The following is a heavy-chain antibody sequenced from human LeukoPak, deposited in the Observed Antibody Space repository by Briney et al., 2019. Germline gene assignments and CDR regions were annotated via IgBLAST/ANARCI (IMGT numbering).Heavy chain of an antibody. CDR1: GGSFSGYY. D-gene: IGHD6-13*01. CDR3: AKDLEAAADPINFDY. Sequence: SETLSLTCAVYGGSFSGYYWSWIRQPPGKGLEWIGEINHSGSTNYNPSLKSRVTISVDTSKNQFSLKLSSVTAADTAVYYCAKDLEAAADPINFDYWGQGTLVTVSS. J-gene: IGHJ4*02. CDR2: INHSGST. V-gene: IGHV4-34*01.